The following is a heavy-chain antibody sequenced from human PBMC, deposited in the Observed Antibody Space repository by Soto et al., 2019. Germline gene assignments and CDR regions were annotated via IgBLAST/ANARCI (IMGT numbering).Heavy chain of an antibody. CDR1: GFTFNNAW. CDR3: TRSYDYIWGNYRPLDY. CDR2: IKRKTDGGTT. J-gene: IGHJ4*02. D-gene: IGHD3-16*02. Sequence: GGSLRLSCAASGFTFNNAWMSWVRQAPGKGLEWVGRIKRKTDGGTTDYATPVKGRFTISRDDSKNTLYLQMNSLRTEDTAVYYCTRSYDYIWGNYRPLDYWGQGALVTVSS. V-gene: IGHV3-15*01.